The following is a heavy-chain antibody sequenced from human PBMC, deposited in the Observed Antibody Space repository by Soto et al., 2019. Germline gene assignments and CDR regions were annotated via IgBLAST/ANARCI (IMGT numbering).Heavy chain of an antibody. D-gene: IGHD3-10*01. CDR1: GLTFSSYW. J-gene: IGHJ5*02. CDR2: IREDGGEK. Sequence: EEQLVESGGGLVQPGGSLRLCCAASGLTFSSYWMTWVRQAPGKGLEWVANIREDGGEKNYVDSVKGRFTISRDNAKNSLYLQMNSLGVEDTAVYYCARGEAIGAEPWGQGTLVTASS. V-gene: IGHV3-7*01. CDR3: ARGEAIGAEP.